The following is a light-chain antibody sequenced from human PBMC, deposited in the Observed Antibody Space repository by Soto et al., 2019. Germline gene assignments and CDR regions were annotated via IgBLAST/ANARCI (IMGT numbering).Light chain of an antibody. Sequence: DIVMTQSPLSLPVTPGEPASISCRSSRSLLHSKGYNYLDWYLQRPGQSPQLLIYLGSNRASGVPDRFSGSGSGTDFTLKISRVEAEDVGVYYCMQALQTPRTFGQGTQVEIK. V-gene: IGKV2-28*01. CDR2: LGS. CDR3: MQALQTPRT. CDR1: RSLLHSKGYNY. J-gene: IGKJ1*01.